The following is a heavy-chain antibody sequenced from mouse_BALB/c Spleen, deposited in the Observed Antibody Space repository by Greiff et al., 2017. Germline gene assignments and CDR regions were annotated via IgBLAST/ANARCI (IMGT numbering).Heavy chain of an antibody. D-gene: IGHD2-1*01. Sequence: QVQLQQSGAELVKPGASVKLSCKTSGYTFTSYWIQWVKQRPGQGLGWIGEIFPGTGTTYYNEKFKGKATLTIDTSSSTAYMQLSSLTSEDSAVYFCARSEAYGKMRNWFAYWGQGTLVTVSA. CDR2: IFPGTGTT. CDR3: ARSEAYGKMRNWFAY. V-gene: IGHV1S132*01. J-gene: IGHJ3*01. CDR1: GYTFTSYW.